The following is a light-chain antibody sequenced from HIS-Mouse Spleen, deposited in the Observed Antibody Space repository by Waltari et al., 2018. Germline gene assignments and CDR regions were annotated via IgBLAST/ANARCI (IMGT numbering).Light chain of an antibody. CDR2: QDS. Sequence: SYELTQPPSVSVSPGQTARITCPGDALQKQYAYWYKQKPGRAPVLVIYQDSERPSGIPARFSGSSSGTTVTLTISGVQAEDEADYYCQSADSSGTWVFGGGTKLTVL. J-gene: IGLJ3*02. CDR3: QSADSSGTWV. V-gene: IGLV3-25*03. CDR1: ALQKQY.